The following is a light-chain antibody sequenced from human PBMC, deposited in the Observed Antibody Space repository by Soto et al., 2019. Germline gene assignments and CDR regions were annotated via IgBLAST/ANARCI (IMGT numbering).Light chain of an antibody. J-gene: IGKJ3*01. CDR2: KAS. V-gene: IGKV1-5*03. Sequence: DIQMTQSPSTLSASIGDRVTITCRASQSISTWLAWYQQKPGKAPKLLIYKASSLESGVPSRFSGSGSGTAFTLTISSLQPDDFATYYCQQYNSYSGAFGPGTKVDIK. CDR1: QSISTW. CDR3: QQYNSYSGA.